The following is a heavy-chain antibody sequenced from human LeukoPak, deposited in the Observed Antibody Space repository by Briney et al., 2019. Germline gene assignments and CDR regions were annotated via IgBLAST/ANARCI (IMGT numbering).Heavy chain of an antibody. D-gene: IGHD6-6*01. CDR3: AKEARPHKYYYMDV. Sequence: GGSLRLSCAASGFTFSDFYMSWVRQAPGKGLEWVSAISGSGGSTYYADSVKGRFTISRDNSKNTLYLQVNSLRAEDTAVYYCAKEARPHKYYYMDVWGKGTTVTVSS. CDR2: ISGSGGST. V-gene: IGHV3-23*01. J-gene: IGHJ6*03. CDR1: GFTFSDFY.